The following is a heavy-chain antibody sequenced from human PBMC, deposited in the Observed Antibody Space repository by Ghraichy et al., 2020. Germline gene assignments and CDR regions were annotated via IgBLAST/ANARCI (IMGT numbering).Heavy chain of an antibody. Sequence: GSLRLSCAASGFTFSSYAMSWVRQTPGKGLEWVSGISGSGVSTYYADSVKGRFTISRDNSKNTLYLQMDSLRSEDTAVYYCARDRYSFWGQGTLVTVSS. V-gene: IGHV3-23*01. CDR2: ISGSGVST. D-gene: IGHD5-18*01. CDR1: GFTFSSYA. CDR3: ARDRYSF. J-gene: IGHJ4*02.